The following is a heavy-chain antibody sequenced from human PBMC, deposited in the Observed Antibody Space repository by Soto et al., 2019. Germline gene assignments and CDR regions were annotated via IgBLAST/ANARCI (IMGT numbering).Heavy chain of an antibody. V-gene: IGHV3-33*01. CDR2: MWTDASNS. Sequence: QVQLVESGGGVVQPGRSLRLSCAASGFTFNNYGMLWVRQAPGKGLEWLAVMWTDASNSSSADSVKGRFTSSRDNSKNTLYRQMSSLGAEDTAVYYCARRQIPPPTRGAANARGGRDVWGQGTTVTVSS. D-gene: IGHD6-13*01. CDR1: GFTFNNYG. J-gene: IGHJ6*02. CDR3: ARRQIPPPTRGAANARGGRDV.